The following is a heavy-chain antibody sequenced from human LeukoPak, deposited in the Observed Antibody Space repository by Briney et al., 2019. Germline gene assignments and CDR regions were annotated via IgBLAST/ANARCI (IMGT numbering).Heavy chain of an antibody. CDR1: DGSFTGYF. J-gene: IGHJ4*02. V-gene: IGHV4-34*01. CDR2: INHRGST. CDR3: ARDPTTVMTVPWYFDT. Sequence: PSETLSLTCAVYDGSFTGYFWNWIRQSPGKGLEWIGEINHRGSTNYNPSLKSRLTISVDASKNQFSLRLTSVTAADTGVYFCARDPTTVMTVPWYFDTWGQGTLVTVSS. D-gene: IGHD4-11*01.